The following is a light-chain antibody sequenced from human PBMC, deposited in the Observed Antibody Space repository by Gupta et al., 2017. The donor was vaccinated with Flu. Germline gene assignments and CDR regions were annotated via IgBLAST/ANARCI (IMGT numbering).Light chain of an antibody. Sequence: QSALTQPASVSGSPGQSITISCTGTSSDVGSYNVVSWYQHHPGKAPKVMIYEVTKRPAVVSNRFSGSKSGNTASLTISGLQAEDEADYYCCSYAHSSTWVFGGGTKLTVL. J-gene: IGLJ3*02. CDR3: CSYAHSSTWV. CDR2: EVT. CDR1: SSDVGSYNV. V-gene: IGLV2-23*02.